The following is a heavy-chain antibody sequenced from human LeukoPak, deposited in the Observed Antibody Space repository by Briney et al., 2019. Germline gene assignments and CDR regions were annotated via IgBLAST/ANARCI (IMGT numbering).Heavy chain of an antibody. V-gene: IGHV3-23*01. D-gene: IGHD1-1*01. CDR2: IGGRDGST. CDR3: AKMRYSYN. CDR1: GFTFSSYG. Sequence: GGSLRLSCAASGFTFSSYGMSWVRQVPGKGLEWVSAIGGRDGSTYYADSVKGRFTISRDNSKNTLYVQMNSLRAEDTAVYYCAKMRYSYNWGQGTLVTVSS. J-gene: IGHJ4*02.